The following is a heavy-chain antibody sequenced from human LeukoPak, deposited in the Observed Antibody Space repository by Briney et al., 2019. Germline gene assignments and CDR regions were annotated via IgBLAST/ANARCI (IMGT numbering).Heavy chain of an antibody. CDR3: ARVVGAGYFDL. CDR1: GFSFSSSW. V-gene: IGHV3-74*01. CDR2: INDDETST. Sequence: GGSLRLSCAASGFSFSSSWMHWVRQVPGKGLEWVSRINDDETSTTYAESVKGRFTISRDNAKNSLYLQMNSLRAEDTAVYYCARVVGAGYFDLWGRGTLVTVSS. D-gene: IGHD1-26*01. J-gene: IGHJ2*01.